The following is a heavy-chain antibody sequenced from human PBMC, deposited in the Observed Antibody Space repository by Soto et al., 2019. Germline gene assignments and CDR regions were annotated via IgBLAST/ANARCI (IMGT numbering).Heavy chain of an antibody. CDR2: IAISGDT. CDR1: GFTFSDYD. D-gene: IGHD1-7*01. Sequence: EVQLVESGGGLVQPGGSLRLSCAASGFTFSDYDIHWVRQAAGKGLEGVSGIAISGDTNYAGSVTGRFTISRENARNSVYLQMNSLRAGDTAVYYCARERGTTGIWYFDLWGRGTLVTVSS. V-gene: IGHV3-13*01. J-gene: IGHJ2*01. CDR3: ARERGTTGIWYFDL.